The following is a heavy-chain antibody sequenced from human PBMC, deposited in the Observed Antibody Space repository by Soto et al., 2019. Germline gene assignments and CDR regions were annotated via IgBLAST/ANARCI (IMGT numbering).Heavy chain of an antibody. J-gene: IGHJ5*02. V-gene: IGHV4-59*01. CDR2: TYYIGNT. CDR3: AKWPGYPNRFGP. CDR1: GGSSSSDS. D-gene: IGHD3-9*01. Sequence: SETLPLTWTVSGGSSSSDSASCIRQSPGKGLQWIGYTYYIGNTNYNPSLESRVTIPLDRSKNPFFLKMTSVTAADTAVYYCAKWPGYPNRFGPWGQGLLVTVSS.